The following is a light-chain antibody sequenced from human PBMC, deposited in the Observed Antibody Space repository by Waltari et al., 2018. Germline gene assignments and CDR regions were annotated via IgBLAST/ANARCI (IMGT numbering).Light chain of an antibody. Sequence: FVMTQSPDSLAVSLGETATVNCKSSQSVLYSSKNKDYLAWYQVKPGQPPKLLMSWASTREAGVPDRVSCSGSGTDFTLTISSLQSEDVAVYYCHQDYTTPHTFGQGTKLEIK. V-gene: IGKV4-1*01. CDR2: WAS. CDR1: QSVLYSSKNKDY. J-gene: IGKJ2*01. CDR3: HQDYTTPHT.